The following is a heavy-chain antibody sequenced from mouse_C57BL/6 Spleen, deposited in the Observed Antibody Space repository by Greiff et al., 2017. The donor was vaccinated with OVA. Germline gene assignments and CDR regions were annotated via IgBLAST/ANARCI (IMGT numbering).Heavy chain of an antibody. V-gene: IGHV1-15*01. CDR3: TRDGNYLYYFDY. Sequence: VQLVESGAELVRPGASVTLSCKASGYTFTDYEMHWVKQTPVHGLEWIGAIDPETGGTAYNQKFKGKAILTADKSSSTSYMELRSLTSEDSAVYYCTRDGNYLYYFDYWGQGTTLTVSS. D-gene: IGHD2-1*01. J-gene: IGHJ2*01. CDR2: IDPETGGT. CDR1: GYTFTDYE.